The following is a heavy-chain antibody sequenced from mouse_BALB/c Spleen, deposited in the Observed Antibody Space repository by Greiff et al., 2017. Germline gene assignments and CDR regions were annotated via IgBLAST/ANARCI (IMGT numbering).Heavy chain of an antibody. D-gene: IGHD2-14*01. Sequence: VQLQQSGAELMKPGASVKISCKATGYTFSSYWIEWVKQRPGHGLEWIGEILPGSGSTNYNEQFKGKATFTADTSSNTAYMKLSSLTSEDSAVYCCAKKRYDGYLAYWGQGTLVTVSA. CDR3: AKKRYDGYLAY. V-gene: IGHV1-9*01. CDR1: GYTFSSYW. CDR2: ILPGSGST. J-gene: IGHJ3*01.